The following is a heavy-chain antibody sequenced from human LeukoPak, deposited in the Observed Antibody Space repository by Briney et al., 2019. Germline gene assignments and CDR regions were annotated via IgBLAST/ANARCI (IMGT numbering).Heavy chain of an antibody. V-gene: IGHV3-23*01. Sequence: GGSLRLSCAASGFTFSSYAMGWVRQAPGKGLEWVSAISGSGGSTYYADSVKGRFTISRDNSKSTLYLQMNSLRAEDTAVYYCAKPVPEQWLTFDYWGQGTLVTVSS. CDR1: GFTFSSYA. CDR3: AKPVPEQWLTFDY. D-gene: IGHD6-19*01. J-gene: IGHJ4*02. CDR2: ISGSGGST.